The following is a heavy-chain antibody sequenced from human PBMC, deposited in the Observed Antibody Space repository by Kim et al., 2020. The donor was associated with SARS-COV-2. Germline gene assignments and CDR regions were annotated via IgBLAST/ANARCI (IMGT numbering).Heavy chain of an antibody. D-gene: IGHD3-22*01. Sequence: SLKGRFTISRDDSKSIAYLLMNSLKTEDTAVYYCTRWDYDSSGYYYGFDYWGQGTLVTVSS. J-gene: IGHJ4*02. V-gene: IGHV3-49*02. CDR3: TRWDYDSSGYYYGFDY.